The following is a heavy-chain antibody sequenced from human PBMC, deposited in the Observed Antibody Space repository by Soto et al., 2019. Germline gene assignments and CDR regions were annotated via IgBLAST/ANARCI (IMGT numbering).Heavy chain of an antibody. CDR3: AKARHSTSWYGLEADF. CDR2: ISYGGDNK. CDR1: GFIFNDYA. Sequence: QVQLVESGGGVVQPGRSLRLSCAASGFIFNDYAMHWVRQAPGKGLEWVAVISYGGDNKYYADSVRGRFAISRDNLKNTLDLQMNSLSPEDTAVYHCAKARHSTSWYGLEADFWGQGTLVTVSS. D-gene: IGHD6-13*01. J-gene: IGHJ4*02. V-gene: IGHV3-30*09.